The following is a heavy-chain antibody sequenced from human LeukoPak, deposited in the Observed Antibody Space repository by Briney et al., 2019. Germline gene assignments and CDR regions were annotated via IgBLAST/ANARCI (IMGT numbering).Heavy chain of an antibody. CDR2: ISSSSSYI. CDR3: ARDNDLLRYFDWPLDY. J-gene: IGHJ4*02. D-gene: IGHD3-9*01. CDR1: GFIFSSYS. V-gene: IGHV3-21*01. Sequence: GGSLRLSCAASGFIFSSYSMNWVRQAPGKGLERVTSISSSSSYIYYADSVKGRFTISRDNAKNSLYLQMNSLRAEDTAVYYCARDNDLLRYFDWPLDYWGQGTLVTVSS.